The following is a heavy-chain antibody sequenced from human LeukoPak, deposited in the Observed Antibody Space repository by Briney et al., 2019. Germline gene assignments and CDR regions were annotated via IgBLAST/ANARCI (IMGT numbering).Heavy chain of an antibody. CDR2: INRGSTDI. CDR1: GFTLSNYE. V-gene: IGHV3-48*03. Sequence: QPGGSLRLSCAASGFTLSNYEMNWVRQAPGKGLEWVSYINRGSTDIQYADSVKGRFTISRDNAKNSLYLQMNSLRVEDTAVYLCMRQNHAYFFGHWGQGTLVTVSS. J-gene: IGHJ1*01. CDR3: MRQNHAYFFGH. D-gene: IGHD3-3*01.